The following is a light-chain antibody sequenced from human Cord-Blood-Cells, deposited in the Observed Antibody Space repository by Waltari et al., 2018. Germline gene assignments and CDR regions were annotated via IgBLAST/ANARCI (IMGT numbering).Light chain of an antibody. V-gene: IGLV2-14*01. J-gene: IGLJ1*01. CDR3: SSYTSSSTHYV. Sequence: QSALTQPASVSGSPGQSITISCTGTSSDVGGYNYVSWYQQHPGKAPKLMIYDVSKRPSVVSNRFSGSKSGNTASLTISGLQAEDEADYYCSSYTSSSTHYVFGTGTKVTVL. CDR2: DVS. CDR1: SSDVGGYNY.